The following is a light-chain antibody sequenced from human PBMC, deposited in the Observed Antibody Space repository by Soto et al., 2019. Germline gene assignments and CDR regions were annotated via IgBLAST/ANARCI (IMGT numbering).Light chain of an antibody. J-gene: IGKJ4*01. V-gene: IGKV3-11*01. CDR1: QSVSSY. CDR3: QQRSNWPPGA. CDR2: DAS. Sequence: EIVLTQSPATLSLSPGERATLSCRASQSVSSYLAWYQQKPGQAPRLLIYDASNRATGIPARFSGSGSGTDFTLTISSLEPEDFAVYYCQQRSNWPPGAFGRGTKVDIK.